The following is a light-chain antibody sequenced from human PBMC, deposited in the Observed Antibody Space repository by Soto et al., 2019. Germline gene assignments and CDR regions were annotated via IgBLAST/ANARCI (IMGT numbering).Light chain of an antibody. Sequence: EIVLTQSPGTLSLSPGERATLSCRASQSVSSSYLAWYEQKPGQAPRLLIYGASSRATGIPDRFSGSGSVQDFARTISRLEPEDFGVYYCQQYGISPPTFGVGTKVEIK. V-gene: IGKV3-20*01. CDR3: QQYGISPPT. CDR1: QSVSSSY. CDR2: GAS. J-gene: IGKJ4*01.